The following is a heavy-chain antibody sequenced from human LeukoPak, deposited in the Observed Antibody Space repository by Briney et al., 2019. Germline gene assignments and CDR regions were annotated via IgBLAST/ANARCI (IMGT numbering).Heavy chain of an antibody. J-gene: IGHJ4*02. CDR2: ISYDGSNK. CDR1: GFTFSSYG. V-gene: IGHV3-30*18. D-gene: IGHD1-26*01. CDR3: AKDQWELRPGGFDY. Sequence: PGGSLRLSCAASGFTFSSYGMHWVRQAPGKGLEWVAVISYDGSNKYYADSVKGRFTISRDNSKNTLCLQMNSLRAEDTAVYYCAKDQWELRPGGFDYWGQGTLVTVSS.